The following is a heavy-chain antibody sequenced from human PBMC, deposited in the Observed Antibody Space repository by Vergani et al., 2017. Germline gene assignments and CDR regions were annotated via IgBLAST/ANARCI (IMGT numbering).Heavy chain of an antibody. CDR3: ARSSSVRGFLGG. J-gene: IGHJ4*02. D-gene: IGHD3-10*02. V-gene: IGHV3-48*03. Sequence: EVQLVESGGGLVQPGGSLRLSCAASGFTFSSYEMNWVRQAPGKGLEWVSYISSSGSTIYYADSVKGRFTIARDNAKNSLYLQMNSLRAEDTAVYYCARSSSVRGFLGGWGQGTLVTVSS. CDR2: ISSSGSTI. CDR1: GFTFSSYE.